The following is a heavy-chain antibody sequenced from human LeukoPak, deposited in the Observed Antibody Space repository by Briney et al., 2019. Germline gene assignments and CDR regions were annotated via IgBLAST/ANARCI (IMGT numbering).Heavy chain of an antibody. V-gene: IGHV4-34*01. CDR3: ARALLDCSSTSCPSWFDP. CDR2: INHSGST. CDR1: GGSFSGYY. D-gene: IGHD2-2*01. J-gene: IGHJ5*02. Sequence: SETLSLTCAVYGGSFSGYYWSWIRQPPGKGLEWIGEINHSGSTNYNPSLKSRVTISVDTSKNQFSLKLSSVTAADTAVYYCARALLDCSSTSCPSWFDPWGQGTLVTVSS.